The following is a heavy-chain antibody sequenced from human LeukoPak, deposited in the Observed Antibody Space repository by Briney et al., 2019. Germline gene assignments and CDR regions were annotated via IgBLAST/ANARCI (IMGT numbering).Heavy chain of an antibody. CDR2: INSDGSST. CDR3: ARDGHSGKVFDY. J-gene: IGHJ4*02. Sequence: RGSLRLSCAASGFTFSSYWMHWVRQAPGKGLVWVSRINSDGSSTSYADSVKGRFTISRDNAKNTLYLQMNSLRAEDTAVYYCARDGHSGKVFDYWGQGTLVTVSS. V-gene: IGHV3-74*01. D-gene: IGHD5-12*01. CDR1: GFTFSSYW.